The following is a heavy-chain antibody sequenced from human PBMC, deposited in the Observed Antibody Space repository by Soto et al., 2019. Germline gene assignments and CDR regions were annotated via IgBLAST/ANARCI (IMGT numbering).Heavy chain of an antibody. CDR2: IKSKTDGGTT. J-gene: IGHJ6*02. CDR3: TTVDPDATVVTGGVYYGMDV. V-gene: IGHV3-15*01. D-gene: IGHD4-17*01. Sequence: GGSLRLSCAASGFTFSNAWMSWVRQAPGKGLEWVGRIKSKTDGGTTDYAAPVKGRFTISRDDSKNTLYLQMNSLKTEDTAVYYCTTVDPDATVVTGGVYYGMDVWGQGTTVTVSS. CDR1: GFTFSNAW.